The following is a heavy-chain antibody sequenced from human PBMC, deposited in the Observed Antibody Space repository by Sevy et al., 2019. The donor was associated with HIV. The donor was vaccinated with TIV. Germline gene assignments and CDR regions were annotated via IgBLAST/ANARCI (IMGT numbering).Heavy chain of an antibody. CDR3: AKTYADTTMDLYYYDS. CDR1: GFTFSTYW. V-gene: IGHV3-7*01. CDR2: IKQDESEK. D-gene: IGHD5-18*01. J-gene: IGHJ4*02. Sequence: GGSLRLSCAASGFTFSTYWMHWVRQAPGKGLEWVANIKQDESEKYYVASVKGRFTISRDNAKNSLYLQMNSLRPGDTAVYYCAKTYADTTMDLYYYDSWGQGTLVTVSS.